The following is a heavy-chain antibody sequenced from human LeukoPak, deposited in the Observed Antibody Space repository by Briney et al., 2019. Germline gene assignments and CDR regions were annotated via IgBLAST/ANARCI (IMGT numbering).Heavy chain of an antibody. Sequence: GGSLRLSCAASGIDFRASGMHWVRQAPGMGLEWVTFIQTDGRDKYYAASVAGRFTISRDNSKNTVYLNMDNLRPDDTALYYCAREGGTVVIGRFDYWGQGPLVPVSS. V-gene: IGHV3-30*02. CDR3: AREGGTVVIGRFDY. CDR2: IQTDGRDK. CDR1: GIDFRASG. D-gene: IGHD2-2*01. J-gene: IGHJ4*02.